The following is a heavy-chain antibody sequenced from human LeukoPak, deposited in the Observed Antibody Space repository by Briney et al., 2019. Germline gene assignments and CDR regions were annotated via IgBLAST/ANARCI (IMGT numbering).Heavy chain of an antibody. CDR3: ASYYSDSTAYRFDY. CDR1: GGSISSASYY. V-gene: IGHV4-39*01. J-gene: IGHJ4*02. Sequence: SETLSLTCTVSGGSISSASYYWDWIRQPPGKGLEWIGSIYYSGSTYYNPSLKSRVTISVDTSKNQFSLKLSSVTAADTAVFYCASYYSDSTAYRFDYWGQGALVTVSS. D-gene: IGHD3-22*01. CDR2: IYYSGST.